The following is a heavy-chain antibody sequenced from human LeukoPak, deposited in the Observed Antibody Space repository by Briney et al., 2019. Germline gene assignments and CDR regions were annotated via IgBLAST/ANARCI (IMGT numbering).Heavy chain of an antibody. J-gene: IGHJ3*02. CDR1: GFTFSSYA. CDR3: AKFDIVVVPAARFEAFDI. CDR2: ISCSGGST. D-gene: IGHD2-2*01. Sequence: PGGSVRLSCAASGFTFSSYAMSWVRQAPGKGLEWVSAISCSGGSTYYADSVKGRFTISRDNSKNTLYLQMNSLRAEDTAVYYCAKFDIVVVPAARFEAFDIWGQGTMVTVSS. V-gene: IGHV3-23*01.